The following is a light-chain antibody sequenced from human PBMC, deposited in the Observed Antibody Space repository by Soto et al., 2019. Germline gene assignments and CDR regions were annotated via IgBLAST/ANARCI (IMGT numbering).Light chain of an antibody. V-gene: IGKV3-11*01. CDR2: DAS. CDR3: QQSNNSPPT. J-gene: IGKJ5*01. Sequence: EIVLTQSPATLSLSPGERANLSCRASQRVSSYLAWYQQKPGQAPRLLIYDASNRATGIPARFSGSGSGTDFTLTISSLEPEDFAVYYCQQSNNSPPTFGQGTRLEIK. CDR1: QRVSSY.